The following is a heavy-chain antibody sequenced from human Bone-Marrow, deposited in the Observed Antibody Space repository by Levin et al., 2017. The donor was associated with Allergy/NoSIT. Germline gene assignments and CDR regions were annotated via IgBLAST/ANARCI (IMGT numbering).Heavy chain of an antibody. CDR3: TRARGYLTLFDI. D-gene: IGHD5-12*01. CDR1: GYTYTDYY. Sequence: GESLKISCKASGYTYTDYYMHWVRQAPGQGLDWMGIINPTNGRTTYAQKFEGRVAMTRDTSTSTVYMELRTLQSDDTAVYFCTRARGYLTLFDIWGQGTMVIVSS. V-gene: IGHV1-46*01. CDR2: INPTNGRT. J-gene: IGHJ3*02.